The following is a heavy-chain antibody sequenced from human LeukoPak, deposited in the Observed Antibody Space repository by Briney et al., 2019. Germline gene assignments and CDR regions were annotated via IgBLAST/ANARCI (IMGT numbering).Heavy chain of an antibody. J-gene: IGHJ4*02. CDR1: GFTLSSYA. CDR2: ISYDGSNK. D-gene: IGHD6-19*01. V-gene: IGHV3-30-3*01. Sequence: PGGSLRLSCAASGFTLSSYAMHWVRQAPGKGLEWVAVISYDGSNKYYADSVKGRFTISSDNSKNTLYLQMNSLRAEDTAVYYCARVQWLVPDYWGQGTLVTVSS. CDR3: ARVQWLVPDY.